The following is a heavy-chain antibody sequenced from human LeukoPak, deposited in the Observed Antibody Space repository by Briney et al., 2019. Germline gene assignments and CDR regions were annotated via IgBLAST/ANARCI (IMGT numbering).Heavy chain of an antibody. V-gene: IGHV3-21*01. CDR3: ARGYDYGDYVVGY. CDR2: ISSSSSYI. J-gene: IGHJ4*02. CDR1: GFTFSSYS. Sequence: GGSLKLSCPASGFTFSSYSMNWVRQPPGRGLEGVSSISSSSSYIYYADSVKGRFTISRDNAKNSLYLQMNSLRAEDTAVYYCARGYDYGDYVVGYWGQGTLVTVSS. D-gene: IGHD4-17*01.